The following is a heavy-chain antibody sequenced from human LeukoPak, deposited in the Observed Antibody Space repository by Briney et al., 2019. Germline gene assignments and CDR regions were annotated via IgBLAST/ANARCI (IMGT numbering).Heavy chain of an antibody. J-gene: IGHJ4*02. D-gene: IGHD6-19*01. V-gene: IGHV1-2*02. CDR2: INPNSGGT. CDR1: GYTFTGYH. Sequence: ASVKVSCKASGYTFTGYHIHWVRQAPGQGLEWMGWINPNSGGTNYAQKFQGRVTMTRDTSISTAYMELSRLRSDDTAVYYCAGDFPRAVAGTGGDYWGQGTLVTVSS. CDR3: AGDFPRAVAGTGGDY.